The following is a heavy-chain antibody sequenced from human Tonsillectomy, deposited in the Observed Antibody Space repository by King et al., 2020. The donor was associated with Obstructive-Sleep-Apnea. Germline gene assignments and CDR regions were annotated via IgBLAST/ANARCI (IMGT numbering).Heavy chain of an antibody. D-gene: IGHD6-19*01. J-gene: IGHJ4*02. CDR3: AKDKNSGWYFDYLHY. V-gene: IGHV3-9*01. CDR1: GFTFDDYA. Sequence: VQLVESGGGLVQPGRSLRLSCAASGFTFDDYAMHWVRQAPGKGLEWVSGISWNSGSIGYADSVKGRFTISRDNAKNSLYLQMKSLRAEDTALYYCAKDKNSGWYFDYLHYWGQGTLVTVSS. CDR2: ISWNSGSI.